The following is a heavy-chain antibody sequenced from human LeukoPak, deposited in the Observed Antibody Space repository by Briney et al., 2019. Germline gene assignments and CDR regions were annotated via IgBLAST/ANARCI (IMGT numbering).Heavy chain of an antibody. D-gene: IGHD3-16*01. CDR2: ISSSGSTI. V-gene: IGHV3-11*04. CDR3: GKRLGDGTYPFQY. CDR1: GFTFSDYY. J-gene: IGHJ4*02. Sequence: GGSLRLSCAASGFTFSDYYMSWIRQAPGKGLEWVSYISSSGSTIYYADSVKGRFTISWDNAKNSLYLQMNSLRADDTAVYYCGKRLGDGTYPFQYWGQGTLVTVSS.